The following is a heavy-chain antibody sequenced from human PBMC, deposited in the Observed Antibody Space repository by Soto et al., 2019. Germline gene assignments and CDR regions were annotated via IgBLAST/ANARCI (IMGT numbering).Heavy chain of an antibody. CDR2: IYYSGST. CDR1: GDSISSSTYF. J-gene: IGHJ4*02. CDR3: ARHLGEGYFDY. V-gene: IGHV4-39*01. Sequence: SETLSLTCTVSGDSISSSTYFWGWVRQPPGKGLEWIGTIYYSGSTNYSPSLKSRVTISVDTSKDHFSLKLSSVTAADTAVYYCARHLGEGYFDYWGQGTLVTVSS.